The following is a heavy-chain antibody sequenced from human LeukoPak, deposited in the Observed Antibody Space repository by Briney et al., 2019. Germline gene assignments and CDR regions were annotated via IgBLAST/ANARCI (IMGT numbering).Heavy chain of an antibody. J-gene: IGHJ4*02. CDR1: GGSISSGSYY. CDR3: ARVFRDTWGSGTNYFDF. CDR2: IYTSGST. Sequence: SQTLSLTCTVSGGSISSGSYYWSWIRQPPGKGLEWIGRIYTSGSTNYNPSLKSRVTMSVDTSKNQFSLKLSPVTAADTAVYYCARVFRDTWGSGTNYFDFWGQGTLVTVSS. V-gene: IGHV4-61*02. D-gene: IGHD3-10*01.